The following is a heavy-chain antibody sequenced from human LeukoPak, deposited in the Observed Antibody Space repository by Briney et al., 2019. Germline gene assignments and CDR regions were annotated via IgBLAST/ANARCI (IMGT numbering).Heavy chain of an antibody. CDR1: GYTFNSYD. V-gene: IGHV1-8*01. Sequence: ASMKVSCKASGYTFNSYDINWVRQATGQGLEWMGWMNPNSGNTGYAQRFQGRVTMTRNTSISTAYMELSSLRSEDTAVYYCARVSGRGSSGYYLHFDDWGQGTLVTVSS. CDR3: ARVSGRGSSGYYLHFDD. J-gene: IGHJ4*02. CDR2: MNPNSGNT. D-gene: IGHD3-22*01.